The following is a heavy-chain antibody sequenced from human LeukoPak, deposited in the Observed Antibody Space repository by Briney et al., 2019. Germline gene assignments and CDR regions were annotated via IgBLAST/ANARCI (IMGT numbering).Heavy chain of an antibody. CDR3: ARGGNPIDY. J-gene: IGHJ4*02. Sequence: GGSLRLSCAASGFTFSSYAMHWVRQAPGKGLEWVAVISYDGSNKYYADSVKGRFTISRDNSKNTLYLQMNSLRAEDTAVYYCARGGNPIDYWGQGTLVTVSS. CDR1: GFTFSSYA. D-gene: IGHD4-23*01. V-gene: IGHV3-30*04. CDR2: ISYDGSNK.